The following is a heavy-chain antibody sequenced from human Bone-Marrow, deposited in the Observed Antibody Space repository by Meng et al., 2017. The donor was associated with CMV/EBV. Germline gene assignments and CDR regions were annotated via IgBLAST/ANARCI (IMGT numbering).Heavy chain of an antibody. D-gene: IGHD3-10*01. CDR3: AREKNYGSGSYIHYGMDG. J-gene: IGHJ6*02. CDR1: GFTFSSYG. CDR2: IWYDGSNK. Sequence: GESLKISCAASGFTFSSYGMHWVRQAPGKGLEWVAVIWYDGSNKYYADSVKGRFTISRDNAKNSLYLQMNSLRAEDTAVYYCAREKNYGSGSYIHYGMDGWGQGTTVTVSS. V-gene: IGHV3-33*01.